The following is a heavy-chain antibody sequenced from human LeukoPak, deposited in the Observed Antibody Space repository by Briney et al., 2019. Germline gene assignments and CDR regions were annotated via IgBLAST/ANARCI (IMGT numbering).Heavy chain of an antibody. J-gene: IGHJ4*02. CDR1: GFTFSSYG. Sequence: GGSLRLSCAASGFTFSSYGMHWVRQAPGKGLEWVAVISYDGSNKYYADSVKGRFTISRDNSKNTLYLQMNSLRGEDTAVYYCARDSPSYSSSWYFDYWGQGTVVTVSS. CDR2: ISYDGSNK. CDR3: ARDSPSYSSSWYFDY. V-gene: IGHV3-30*03. D-gene: IGHD6-13*01.